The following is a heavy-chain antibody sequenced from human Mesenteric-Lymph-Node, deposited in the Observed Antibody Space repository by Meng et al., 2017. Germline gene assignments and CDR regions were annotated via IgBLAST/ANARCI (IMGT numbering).Heavy chain of an antibody. J-gene: IGHJ6*02. CDR2: ISSSSSYI. CDR1: GFTFSSYG. D-gene: IGHD7-27*01. V-gene: IGHV3-21*04. CDR3: AKLTGEGYYYYYYGMDV. Sequence: GESLKISCAASGFTFSSYGMHWVRQAPGKGLEWVSSISSSSSYIYYADSVKGRFTISRDNSKNTLYLQMNSLRAEDTAVYYCAKLTGEGYYYYYYGMDVWGQGTTVTVSS.